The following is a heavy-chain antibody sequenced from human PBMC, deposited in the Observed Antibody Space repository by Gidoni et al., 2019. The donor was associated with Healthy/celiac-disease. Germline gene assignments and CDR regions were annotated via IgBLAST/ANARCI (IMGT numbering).Heavy chain of an antibody. CDR2: IWYDGSNK. Sequence: QVQLVESGGGVVQTGRSLRLSCAASGFTFSSYGMHWVRQAPGKGLEWVAVIWYDGSNKYYADSVKGRFTISRDNSKNTLYLQMNSLRAEDTAVYYCARDLWFGELVRYYYYGMDVWGQGTTVTVSS. J-gene: IGHJ6*02. V-gene: IGHV3-33*01. CDR3: ARDLWFGELVRYYYYGMDV. D-gene: IGHD3-10*01. CDR1: GFTFSSYG.